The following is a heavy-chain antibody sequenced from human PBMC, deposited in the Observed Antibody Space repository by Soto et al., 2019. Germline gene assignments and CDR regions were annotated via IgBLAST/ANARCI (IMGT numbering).Heavy chain of an antibody. J-gene: IGHJ4*02. CDR3: ARESNLHVFDY. Sequence: PSETLSLTSPVSGDSISSAVSYWSWVRQPPGKGLEWIGETNGEGSAFYNPSLKTRVAISLDTPKNQFSLKLSSMTAADTAVYYCARESNLHVFDYWGQGTLVTVSS. CDR1: GDSISSAVSY. CDR2: TNGEGSA. V-gene: IGHV4-30-4*01.